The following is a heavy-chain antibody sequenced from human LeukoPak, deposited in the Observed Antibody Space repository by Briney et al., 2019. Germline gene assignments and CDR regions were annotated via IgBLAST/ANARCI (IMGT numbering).Heavy chain of an antibody. J-gene: IGHJ5*02. V-gene: IGHV3-23*01. CDR2: ISGSSGST. Sequence: GGSLRLSCAASGLTFSNYAMSWVRQAAGMGLEWVSSISGSSGSTYYADSVKGRFTISRDNSKNTLYLQMNSLRAEDTAVYYCAKVGVVVPAAGDWFDPWGQGTLVTVSS. CDR3: AKVGVVVPAAGDWFDP. D-gene: IGHD2-2*01. CDR1: GLTFSNYA.